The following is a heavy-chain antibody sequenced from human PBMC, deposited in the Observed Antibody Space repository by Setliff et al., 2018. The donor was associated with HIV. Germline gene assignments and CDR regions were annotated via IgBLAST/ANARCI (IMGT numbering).Heavy chain of an antibody. V-gene: IGHV4-38-2*02. J-gene: IGHJ4*02. CDR1: GYSISSGYY. CDR3: ARDAERGYSYGYDY. Sequence: SETLSLTCAVSGYSISSGYYWGWIRQPPWKGLEWIGSVFHSGSTYYNPSLKSRVTMSVDTSKNQFSLKLSSVTAADTAVYYCARDAERGYSYGYDYWGQGTLVTVSS. CDR2: VFHSGST. D-gene: IGHD5-18*01.